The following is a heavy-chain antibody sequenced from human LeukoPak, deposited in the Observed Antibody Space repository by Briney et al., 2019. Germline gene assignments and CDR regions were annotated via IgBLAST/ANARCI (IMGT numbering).Heavy chain of an antibody. D-gene: IGHD3-16*02. CDR3: ARDENGYVWGSFRA. CDR1: GDSISSSSSY. CDR2: IYYSGST. V-gene: IGHV4-39*07. J-gene: IGHJ5*02. Sequence: SETLSLTCTVSGDSISSSSSYWGWIRQPPGKGLEWIGSIYYSGSTYYNPSLESRVTMSLDTSKNQFSLKLSSVTAADTAVYYCARDENGYVWGSFRAWGQGTLVTVSS.